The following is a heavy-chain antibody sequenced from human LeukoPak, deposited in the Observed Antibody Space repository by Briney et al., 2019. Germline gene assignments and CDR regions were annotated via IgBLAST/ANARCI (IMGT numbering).Heavy chain of an antibody. Sequence: GRSLRLSCAASGFTLSSYGLHWFRQAPGKGLEWVSVIYSGGSTYYADSVKGRFTISRDNSKNTLYLQMNSLRAEDTAVYYCARDVYYYGMDVWGQGTTVTVSS. CDR1: GFTLSSYG. V-gene: IGHV3-66*01. CDR3: ARDVYYYGMDV. CDR2: IYSGGST. J-gene: IGHJ6*02.